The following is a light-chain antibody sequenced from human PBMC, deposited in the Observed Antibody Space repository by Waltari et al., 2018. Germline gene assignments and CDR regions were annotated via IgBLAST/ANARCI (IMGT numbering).Light chain of an antibody. CDR2: GVT. CDR3: SSYAGSVV. CDR1: SSDIGRYNV. Sequence: QSALTQPASVSGSRGQSTTISCTGSSSDIGRYNVVSWYQHHPGKAPKLLIYGVTNRPSGVLNRFSGSKSGNPASLTISGLQAEDEADYYCSSYAGSVVFGGGTKLTVL. V-gene: IGLV2-23*02. J-gene: IGLJ3*02.